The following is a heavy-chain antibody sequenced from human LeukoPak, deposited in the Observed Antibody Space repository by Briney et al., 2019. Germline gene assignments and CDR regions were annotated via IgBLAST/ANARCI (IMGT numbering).Heavy chain of an antibody. CDR2: IYYSGTT. Sequence: SETLSLTCTVSGGSISSYYWNWIRQPPGKGLEWIGYIYYSGTTNYNPSLKSRVGMSVGTSKNQFSLKLSSVTAADTAVYYCAREAAYYDSSAKRAFDIWGQGTMVTVSS. D-gene: IGHD3-22*01. CDR3: AREAAYYDSSAKRAFDI. CDR1: GGSISSYY. J-gene: IGHJ3*02. V-gene: IGHV4-59*12.